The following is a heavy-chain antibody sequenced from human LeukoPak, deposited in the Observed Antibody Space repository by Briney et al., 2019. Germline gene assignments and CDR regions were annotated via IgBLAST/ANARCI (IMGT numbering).Heavy chain of an antibody. Sequence: ASVKVSCKASGYTFTTHYMHWVRQAPGQGLEWMGIINPSGGSTSYAQKFQGRVTVTRDTSTSTVYMELVSLRSDDTAVYYCARDLAGYSNHWGQGTLVTVSS. D-gene: IGHD6-13*01. CDR1: GYTFTTHY. CDR3: ARDLAGYSNH. CDR2: INPSGGST. J-gene: IGHJ5*02. V-gene: IGHV1-46*01.